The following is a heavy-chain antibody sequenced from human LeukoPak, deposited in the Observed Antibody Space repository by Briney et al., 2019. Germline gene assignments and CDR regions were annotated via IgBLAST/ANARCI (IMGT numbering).Heavy chain of an antibody. Sequence: PGGSLRLFCAASGFTFSSYSMNWVRQAPGKGLEWVSYISSSSSTIYYADSVKGRFTISRDNAKNSLYLQMNSLRAEDTAVYYCARDLGDSSNTDNRFDPWGQGTLVTVSS. CDR1: GFTFSSYS. V-gene: IGHV3-48*01. D-gene: IGHD6-19*01. CDR3: ARDLGDSSNTDNRFDP. CDR2: ISSSSSTI. J-gene: IGHJ5*02.